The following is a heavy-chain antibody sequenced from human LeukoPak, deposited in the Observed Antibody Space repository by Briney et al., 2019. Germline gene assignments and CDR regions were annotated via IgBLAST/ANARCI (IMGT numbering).Heavy chain of an antibody. J-gene: IGHJ4*02. CDR1: GDSVSSNSAA. CDR2: TYYRSKWYN. Sequence: LSQTLSLTCAVSGDSVSSNSAAWNWIRQSPSRGLEWLGRTYYRSKWYNDYAGSVKSRITINPNTSKKQFSLQLNSVTPEDTAVYYCARELELRKDFDYWGQGTLVTVSS. CDR3: ARELELRKDFDY. V-gene: IGHV6-1*01. D-gene: IGHD1-7*01.